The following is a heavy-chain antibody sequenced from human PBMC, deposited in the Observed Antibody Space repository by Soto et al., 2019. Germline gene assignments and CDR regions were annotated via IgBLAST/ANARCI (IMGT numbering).Heavy chain of an antibody. CDR3: VQRGHDYQDAFDI. CDR1: GFSLSTRGVG. V-gene: IGHV2-5*02. Sequence: QITLKESGPALVKPTQTLTLTCTFSGFSLSTRGVGVGWVRQPPGKALECLAVIYWDDDKRYSPSLKSRLTITKDTSKNQVVLTVTTMDPVDTATYYCVQRGHDYQDAFDIWGQGTMVTVS. D-gene: IGHD4-17*01. CDR2: IYWDDDK. J-gene: IGHJ3*02.